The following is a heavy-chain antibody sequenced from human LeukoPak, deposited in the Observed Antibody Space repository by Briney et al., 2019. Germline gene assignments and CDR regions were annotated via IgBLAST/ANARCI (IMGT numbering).Heavy chain of an antibody. J-gene: IGHJ3*02. CDR2: ISAYNGNT. Sequence: ASVKVSCKASGYTFTSYGISWVRQAPGQGLEWMGWISAYNGNTNYAQKFQGRVTMTEDTSTDTAYMELSSLRSEDTAVYYCATEWNRYTGAFDIWGQGTMVTVSS. CDR3: ATEWNRYTGAFDI. D-gene: IGHD3-16*02. CDR1: GYTFTSYG. V-gene: IGHV1-18*01.